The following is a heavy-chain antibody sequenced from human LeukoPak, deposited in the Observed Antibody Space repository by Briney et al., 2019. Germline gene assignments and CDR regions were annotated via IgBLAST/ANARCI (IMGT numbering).Heavy chain of an antibody. CDR2: ISYDGSKK. J-gene: IGHJ4*02. D-gene: IGHD3-10*01. CDR1: GFIFSTHG. CDR3: AKDRHFYGAGTYYNLDY. Sequence: PGRSLRLSCAASGFIFSTHGMHWVRQASGKGLEWVSLISYDGSKKYYADSVKGRFTISRDNSQSTLYLQLNSLRAEDTAVYYCAKDRHFYGAGTYYNLDYWGQGTLVTVSS. V-gene: IGHV3-30*18.